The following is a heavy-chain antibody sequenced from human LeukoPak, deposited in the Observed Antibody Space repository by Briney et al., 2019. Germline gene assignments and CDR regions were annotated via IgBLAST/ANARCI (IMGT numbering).Heavy chain of an antibody. CDR3: VRDADGGNSWFDS. D-gene: IGHD4-23*01. CDR1: GFVFSTHS. CDR2: ISSTNGDI. V-gene: IGHV3-21*01. Sequence: GGSLRLSCAASGFVFSTHSMNWVRQAPGKGLEWVSWISSTNGDIYYADSVRGRFTISRDDAKKSLYLQMNSLRAEDTAVYYCVRDADGGNSWFDSWGQGTLVTVSS. J-gene: IGHJ5*01.